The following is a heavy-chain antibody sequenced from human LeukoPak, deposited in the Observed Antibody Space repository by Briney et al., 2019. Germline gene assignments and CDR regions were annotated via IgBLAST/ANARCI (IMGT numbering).Heavy chain of an antibody. CDR3: TTGVY. CDR1: GFTFSNAW. CDR2: FKSKTDGGTT. J-gene: IGHJ4*02. Sequence: GGSLRLSCAASGFTFSNAWMNWVRQAPGKGLEWVGRFKSKTDGGTTDYAAPVKGRFTISRDDSKNTLYLQMNSLKTEDTAVYYCTTGVYWGQGTLVTVSS. V-gene: IGHV3-15*07.